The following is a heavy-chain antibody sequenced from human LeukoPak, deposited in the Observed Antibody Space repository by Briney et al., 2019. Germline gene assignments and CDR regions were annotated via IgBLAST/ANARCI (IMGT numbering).Heavy chain of an antibody. J-gene: IGHJ4*02. CDR1: GFTFNSYA. V-gene: IGHV3-23*01. D-gene: IGHD6-19*01. Sequence: GGSLRLSCAASGFTFNSYAMSWVRQAPGEGLEWVSAVRGSGGGTYYADSVKGRFTISRDNSKNTLYLQMNSLRDEDTALYYCAKAGIGVVGYFDYWGQGTLVTVSS. CDR2: VRGSGGGT. CDR3: AKAGIGVVGYFDY.